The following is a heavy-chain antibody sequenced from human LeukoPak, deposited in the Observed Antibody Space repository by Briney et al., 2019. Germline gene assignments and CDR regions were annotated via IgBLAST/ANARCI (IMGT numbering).Heavy chain of an antibody. CDR1: GDSLSGYY. D-gene: IGHD2-15*01. J-gene: IGHJ4*02. V-gene: IGHV4-59*01. CDR3: AKQLGYCSDGSCYFPY. Sequence: TTSETLSLTCDFSGDSLSGYYWGWLRQPPGKGLEWIAYRQSNGYTEYYPSLMSRVTMSLDTSKRQLSLKLTSVTAADTAVYYCAKQLGYCSDGSCYFPYWGQGTLVTVSS. CDR2: RQSNGYT.